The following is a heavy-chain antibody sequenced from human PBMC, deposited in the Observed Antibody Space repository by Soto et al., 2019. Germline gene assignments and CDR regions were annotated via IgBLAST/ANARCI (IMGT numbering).Heavy chain of an antibody. D-gene: IGHD4-4*01. J-gene: IGHJ6*02. CDR2: IWYDGSNK. V-gene: IGHV3-33*01. CDR3: ARDIEGDDYSNYYYGMDV. Sequence: GGSLRLSCAASGFTLSSYGMHWVRQAPGKGLEWVAVIWYDGSNKYYADSVKGRFTISRDNSKNTLYLQMNSLRAEDTAVYYCARDIEGDDYSNYYYGMDVWGQGTTVTVSS. CDR1: GFTLSSYG.